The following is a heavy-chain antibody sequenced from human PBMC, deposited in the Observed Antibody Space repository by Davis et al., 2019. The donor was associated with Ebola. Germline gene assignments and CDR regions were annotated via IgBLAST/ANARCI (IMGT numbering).Heavy chain of an antibody. Sequence: SETLSLTCAVYGGSFSGYYWSWIRQPPGKGLEWIGEIYHSGSTNYNPSLKSRVTISVDKSKNQFSLKLSSVTAADTAVYYCARDGETTVTTLDYWGQGTLVTVSS. CDR2: IYHSGST. J-gene: IGHJ4*02. CDR1: GGSFSGYY. V-gene: IGHV4-34*01. CDR3: ARDGETTVTTLDY. D-gene: IGHD4-11*01.